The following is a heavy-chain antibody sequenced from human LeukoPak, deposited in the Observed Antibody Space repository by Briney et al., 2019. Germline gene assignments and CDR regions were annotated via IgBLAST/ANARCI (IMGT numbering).Heavy chain of an antibody. V-gene: IGHV5-51*01. CDR3: ARRIGNSHIAE. J-gene: IGHJ4*02. Sequence: GESLQISCKGSGYSFTSCWIGWVRQLPGKGLEGMGIIYPGDSDTRYSPSFQGQVTISADKSITTAYLQWSSLKASDTAMYYCARRIGNSHIAEWGQGTLVTVSS. CDR1: GYSFTSCW. CDR2: IYPGDSDT. D-gene: IGHD4-23*01.